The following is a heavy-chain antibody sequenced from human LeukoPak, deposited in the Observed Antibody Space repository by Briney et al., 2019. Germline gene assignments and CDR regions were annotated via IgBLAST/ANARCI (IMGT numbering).Heavy chain of an antibody. CDR1: GFTFSIFA. V-gene: IGHV3-23*01. J-gene: IGHJ3*02. Sequence: GRSLRLSCAASGFTFSIFAMSWVRQAPGKGLEWVSAISASNGNTYYADSVEGRFTIYRDNSKNTLYLQMNSLRAEDTAVYYCAKDLSYASDIWGRGTMVSVSS. CDR3: AKDLSYASDI. CDR2: ISASNGNT.